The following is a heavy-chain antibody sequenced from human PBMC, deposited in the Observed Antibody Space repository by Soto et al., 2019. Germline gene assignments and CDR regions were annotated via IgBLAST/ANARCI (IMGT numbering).Heavy chain of an antibody. CDR2: INPNSGGT. CDR1: GYTFTGYY. Sequence: ASVKGSCKASGYTFTGYYMHWVRQAPGQGLEWMGWINPNSGGTNYAQKFQGRVTMTRDTSIGTAYMELSRLRSDDTAVYYCARAYVVVPAAIRLYYYYGMDVWGQGTTVTVSS. CDR3: ARAYVVVPAAIRLYYYYGMDV. V-gene: IGHV1-2*02. D-gene: IGHD2-2*02. J-gene: IGHJ6*02.